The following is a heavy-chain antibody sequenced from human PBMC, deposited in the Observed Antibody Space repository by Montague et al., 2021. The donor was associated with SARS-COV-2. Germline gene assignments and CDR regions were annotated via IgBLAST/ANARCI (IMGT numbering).Heavy chain of an antibody. J-gene: IGHJ6*02. V-gene: IGHV4-59*01. D-gene: IGHD3-22*01. CDR3: AGECYYDNTGYYSDYYYKMDV. Sequence: SETLSLTCTVSGGSIVSFYWCWIWRPPAQGLERMGCIFHSGSTYSYPTLTRPVPMSVDTSKTQVSLRLSSLTVADTAVYYCAGECYYDNTGYYSDYYYKMDVWGQGTTVTVSS. CDR2: IFHSGST. CDR1: GGSIVSFY.